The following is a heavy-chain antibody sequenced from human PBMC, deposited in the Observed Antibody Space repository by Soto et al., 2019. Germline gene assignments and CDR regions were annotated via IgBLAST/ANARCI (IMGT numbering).Heavy chain of an antibody. CDR1: AYTFTSDG. Sequence: ASVKVSCRASAYTFTSDGISWVRQAPGQGLEWMGWISAYNGNTNYAQKLQGTVSMNTDTSTSTAYMELRSLRSDDTAVYYCARDGCSASYYYYGMDGWGQGTTVTVS. J-gene: IGHJ6*02. CDR3: ARDGCSASYYYYGMDG. CDR2: ISAYNGNT. D-gene: IGHD2-2*01. V-gene: IGHV1-18*01.